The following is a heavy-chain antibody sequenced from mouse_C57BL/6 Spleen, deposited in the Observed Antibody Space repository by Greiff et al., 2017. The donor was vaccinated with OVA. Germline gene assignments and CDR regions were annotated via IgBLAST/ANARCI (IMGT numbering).Heavy chain of an antibody. V-gene: IGHV1-82*01. Sequence: VQLQQSGPELVKPGASVKISCKASGYAFSSSWMNWVKQRPGKGLEWIGRIYPGDGDTNYNGKFKGKATLTADKSSSTAYMQLSSLTSEDSAVYFCARSRNWDVDYFDYWGQGTTLTVSS. CDR3: ARSRNWDVDYFDY. CDR2: IYPGDGDT. CDR1: GYAFSSSW. J-gene: IGHJ2*01. D-gene: IGHD4-1*01.